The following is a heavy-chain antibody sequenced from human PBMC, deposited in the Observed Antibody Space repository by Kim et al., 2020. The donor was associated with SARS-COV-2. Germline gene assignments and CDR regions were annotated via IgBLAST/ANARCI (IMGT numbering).Heavy chain of an antibody. D-gene: IGHD4-17*01. J-gene: IGHJ5*02. Sequence: SQTLSLTCTVSGGSISSSSYYWGWIRQPPGKGLEWIGSIYYSGSTYYNPSLKSRVTISVDTSKNQFSLKLSSVTAADTAVYYCATAEYGDYGGWFDPWGQGTLVTVSS. CDR1: GGSISSSSYY. CDR3: ATAEYGDYGGWFDP. V-gene: IGHV4-39*01. CDR2: IYYSGST.